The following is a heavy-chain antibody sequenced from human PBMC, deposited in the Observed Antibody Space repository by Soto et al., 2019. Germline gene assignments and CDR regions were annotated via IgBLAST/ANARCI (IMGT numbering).Heavy chain of an antibody. CDR2: ISGSGGST. D-gene: IGHD3-10*01. Sequence: GGSLRLSCAASGFTFSSYAMSWVRQAPGKGLEWVSAISGSGGSTYYADSVKGRFTISRDNSKNTLYLQMNSLRAEDTAVYYCAKDRILKALWFGELLYYFDYWGQGTLVTVSS. J-gene: IGHJ4*02. CDR1: GFTFSSYA. V-gene: IGHV3-23*01. CDR3: AKDRILKALWFGELLYYFDY.